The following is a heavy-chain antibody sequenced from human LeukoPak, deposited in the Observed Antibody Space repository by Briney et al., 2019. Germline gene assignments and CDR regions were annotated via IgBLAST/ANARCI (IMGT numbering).Heavy chain of an antibody. D-gene: IGHD3-16*01. Sequence: GGSLRLSCAASGFSFSTYSMSWVRQAPGKGLEWVSSITRSGTYKYYADSMKGRFTISRDNAKNSLYLQMNSLRAADTAVYYCARETSQKGAHYMDVWGKGTTVTISS. CDR1: GFSFSTYS. CDR3: ARETSQKGAHYMDV. CDR2: ITRSGTYK. V-gene: IGHV3-21*04. J-gene: IGHJ6*03.